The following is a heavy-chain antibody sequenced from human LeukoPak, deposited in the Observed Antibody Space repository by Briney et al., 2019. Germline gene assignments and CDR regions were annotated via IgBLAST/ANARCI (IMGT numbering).Heavy chain of an antibody. Sequence: PAETLSLTCTVSGGSISTYCWKWIRQPAGQGLEWIGHIYSSGSDNYNPSLKSRFTMSVDTSKNQFSLRLTSVTAADTAVYYCARRAGNSWFFDYWGQGILVTVSS. CDR3: ARRAGNSWFFDY. J-gene: IGHJ4*02. V-gene: IGHV4-4*07. D-gene: IGHD6-13*01. CDR1: GGSISTYC. CDR2: IYSSGSD.